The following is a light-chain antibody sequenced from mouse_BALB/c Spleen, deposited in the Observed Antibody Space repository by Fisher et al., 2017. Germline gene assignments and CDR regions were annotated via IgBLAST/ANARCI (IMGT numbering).Light chain of an antibody. J-gene: IGKJ5*01. CDR2: RTS. V-gene: IGKV4-74*01. CDR1: SSISSNY. Sequence: IVITQSTAIMSASLGERVTMTCTASSSISSNYLHWYQQKPGFSPKLLIYRTSNLASGVPARFSGSGSGTSYSLSISSMEAEDAATYYCQQWSSNPPTFGAGTKLELK. CDR3: QQWSSNPPT.